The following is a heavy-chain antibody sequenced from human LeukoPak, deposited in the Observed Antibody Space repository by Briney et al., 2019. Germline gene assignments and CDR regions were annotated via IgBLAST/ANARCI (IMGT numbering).Heavy chain of an antibody. CDR2: ISSSGSTI. V-gene: IGHV3-48*03. CDR1: GFTFSSYE. Sequence: PGGSLRLSCAASGFTFSSYEMNWVRQAPGKGLEWVSYISSSGSTIYYADSVKGRFTISRDNAKNSLYLQMNSLRAEDTAVYYCARDRDPYFDWGKDFDYWGQGTLVTVSS. D-gene: IGHD3-9*01. CDR3: ARDRDPYFDWGKDFDY. J-gene: IGHJ4*02.